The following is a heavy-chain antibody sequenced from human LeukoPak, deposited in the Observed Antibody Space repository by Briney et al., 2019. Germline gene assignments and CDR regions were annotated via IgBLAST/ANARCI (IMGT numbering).Heavy chain of an antibody. Sequence: GGSLRLSCAASGFTFSSYGMHWVRQAPGKGLEWVAFIRYDGSNKYYADSVKGRFTISRDNSKNTLYLQMNSLRAEDTAVYYCAKETYYYDSSGYPHPDYWGQGTLVTVSS. V-gene: IGHV3-30*02. CDR1: GFTFSSYG. CDR2: IRYDGSNK. D-gene: IGHD3-22*01. CDR3: AKETYYYDSSGYPHPDY. J-gene: IGHJ4*02.